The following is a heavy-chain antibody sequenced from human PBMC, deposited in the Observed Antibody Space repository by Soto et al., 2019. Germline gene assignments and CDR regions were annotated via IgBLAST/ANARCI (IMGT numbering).Heavy chain of an antibody. CDR2: INPNSGGT. J-gene: IGHJ6*02. V-gene: IGHV1-2*04. CDR3: ARAQYDFWSGYQLYGGYYYYYGMDV. D-gene: IGHD3-3*01. Sequence: DSVKFSCQASGYTFTGYYIHWVRQAPGQGLEWVGWINPNSGGTNYAQKFQGWVTMTRDTAISTAYMELSRLRSDDTAVYYCARAQYDFWSGYQLYGGYYYYYGMDVWGQGTTVTVSS. CDR1: GYTFTGYY.